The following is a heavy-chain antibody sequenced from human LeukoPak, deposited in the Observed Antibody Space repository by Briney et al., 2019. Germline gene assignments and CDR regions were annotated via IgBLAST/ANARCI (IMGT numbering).Heavy chain of an antibody. V-gene: IGHV3-23*01. CDR3: ARGGSGSFDY. J-gene: IGHJ4*02. CDR1: GFTFSSYA. D-gene: IGHD3-10*01. Sequence: GGSLRLSCAASGFTFSSYAVSWVRQAPGKGLEWVSAISDSGGGTYYADSVKGRFSISRDNSKNTLYVHMSSLRAEDTAIYYCARGGSGSFDYWGQGTLVTVSS. CDR2: ISDSGGGT.